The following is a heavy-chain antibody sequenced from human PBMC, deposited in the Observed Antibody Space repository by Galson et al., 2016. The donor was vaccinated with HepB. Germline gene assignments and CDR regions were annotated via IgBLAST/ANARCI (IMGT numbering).Heavy chain of an antibody. CDR3: ARVTRQLVADY. CDR2: IYYSGSS. V-gene: IGHV4-59*01. CDR1: GGSISDYY. Sequence: SETLSLTCTVSGGSISDYYWSWIRQPPGKGLEWIGYIYYSGSSNYNPSLKSRVTISVDTSRNQFSLRLSSVTAADTAMYYCARVTRQLVADYWGQGTLVTVSS. D-gene: IGHD6-6*01. J-gene: IGHJ4*02.